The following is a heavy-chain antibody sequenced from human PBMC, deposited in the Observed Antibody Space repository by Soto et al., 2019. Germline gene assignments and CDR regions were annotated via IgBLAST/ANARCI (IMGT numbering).Heavy chain of an antibody. Sequence: GESLKISCKGSGYSFTSYWIGRVRQMPGKGLEWMGIIYPGDSDTRYSPSFQGQVTISADKSISTAYLQWSSLKASDTAMYYCARQDALLWFGELLPRFDPWGQGTLVTVSS. V-gene: IGHV5-51*01. CDR3: ARQDALLWFGELLPRFDP. CDR2: IYPGDSDT. J-gene: IGHJ5*02. D-gene: IGHD3-10*01. CDR1: GYSFTSYW.